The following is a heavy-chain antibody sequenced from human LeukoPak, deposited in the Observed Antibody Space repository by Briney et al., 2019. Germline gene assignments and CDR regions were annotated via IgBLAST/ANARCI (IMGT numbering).Heavy chain of an antibody. J-gene: IGHJ4*02. CDR2: ISSSSSYI. Sequence: PGGSLRLSCAASGFTFSSYSMNWVRQAPGKGLEWVSSISSSSSYIYYADSVKGRFTISRDNAKNSLYLQMNSLSAEDTAVYYCVLSSGWYGYFDYWGQGTLVTVSS. V-gene: IGHV3-21*01. D-gene: IGHD6-19*01. CDR1: GFTFSSYS. CDR3: VLSSGWYGYFDY.